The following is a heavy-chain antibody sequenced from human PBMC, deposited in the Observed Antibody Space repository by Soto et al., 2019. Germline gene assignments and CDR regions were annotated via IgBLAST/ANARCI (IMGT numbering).Heavy chain of an antibody. Sequence: SETLSLTCAVYGGSFSGYYWSWIRQPPGKGLEWIGEINHSGSTNYNPSLKSRVTISVDTSKNQFSLKLSSVTAADTAVYYCASVTGGYDSRQYYYYGMDVWGQGTTVTVSS. V-gene: IGHV4-34*01. CDR3: ASVTGGYDSRQYYYYGMDV. J-gene: IGHJ6*02. CDR2: INHSGST. CDR1: GGSFSGYY. D-gene: IGHD5-12*01.